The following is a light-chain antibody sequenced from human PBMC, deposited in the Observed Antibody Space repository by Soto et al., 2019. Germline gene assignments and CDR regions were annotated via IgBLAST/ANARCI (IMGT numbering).Light chain of an antibody. CDR1: QSVSNS. CDR2: GAS. CDR3: QQRSNWPTTWT. V-gene: IGKV3-11*01. J-gene: IGKJ1*01. Sequence: EIVLTQSPATLSLSPGERATLSCRASQSVSNSLAWYQQKPGQAPRLLIYGASTRATGIPARFSGSGSGTEFTLTISSLEPEDFAVYYCQQRSNWPTTWTFGQGTKVDIK.